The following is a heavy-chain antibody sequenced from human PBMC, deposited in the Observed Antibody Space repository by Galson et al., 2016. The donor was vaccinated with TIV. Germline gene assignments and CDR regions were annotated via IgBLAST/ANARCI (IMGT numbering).Heavy chain of an antibody. J-gene: IGHJ4*02. D-gene: IGHD3-10*01. Sequence: TLSLTCTVSGASIRGGNYYWSWIRQSAGKGLEWIGRFYSSGNSDYKPSLRRRVTISGDKSKNQVSLPLPSVTAADTAVYYCARASFGSGTYYHYFDFWGPGILVTVSS. V-gene: IGHV4-61*02. CDR3: ARASFGSGTYYHYFDF. CDR2: FYSSGNS. CDR1: GASIRGGNYY.